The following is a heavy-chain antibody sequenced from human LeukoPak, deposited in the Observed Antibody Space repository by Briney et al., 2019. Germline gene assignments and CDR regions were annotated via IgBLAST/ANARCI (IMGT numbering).Heavy chain of an antibody. V-gene: IGHV1-2*02. J-gene: IGHJ4*02. CDR3: ARGRGGATTGLDH. Sequence: GASVKVSCKASGYTFNGYYMHWVRQAPGQGLESMGWINSNSGARNYPQKFQGRVTMSRDTSINTAYMELSRLTSDDTAVYYCARGRGGATTGLDHWGQGALVTVSS. D-gene: IGHD1-26*01. CDR1: GYTFNGYY. CDR2: INSNSGAR.